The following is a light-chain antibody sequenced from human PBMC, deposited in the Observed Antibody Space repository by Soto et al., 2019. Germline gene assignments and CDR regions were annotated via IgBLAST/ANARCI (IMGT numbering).Light chain of an antibody. CDR1: QSVSSSY. Sequence: EIVLTQSPGILSLSPGERATLSCRASQSVSSSYLAWYQQKPGQAPRLLIYGVSRRATGIPDRFSGSGSGTEFTLTISRLEPEDCAVYSCQQYGSSPRTFGQGTKLEIK. V-gene: IGKV3-20*01. CDR2: GVS. CDR3: QQYGSSPRT. J-gene: IGKJ2*01.